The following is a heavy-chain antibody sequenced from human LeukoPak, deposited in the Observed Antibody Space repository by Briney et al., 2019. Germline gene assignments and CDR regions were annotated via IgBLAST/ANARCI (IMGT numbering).Heavy chain of an antibody. V-gene: IGHV3-23*01. CDR3: AKDLGVRGGYYFDY. Sequence: GGSLRLSCAASGFTFSRYAMSWVRQAPGKGLEWVSAISGSGGSTYYADSVKGRFTISRDNSKNTLYLQMNSLRAEDTAVYYCAKDLGVRGGYYFDYWGQGTLVTVSS. CDR1: GFTFSRYA. CDR2: ISGSGGST. D-gene: IGHD3-10*01. J-gene: IGHJ4*02.